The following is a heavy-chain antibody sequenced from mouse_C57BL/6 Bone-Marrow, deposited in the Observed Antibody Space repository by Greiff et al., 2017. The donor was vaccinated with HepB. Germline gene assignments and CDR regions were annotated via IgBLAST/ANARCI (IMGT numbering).Heavy chain of an antibody. Sequence: EVKLVESVGGLVKPGGSLKLSCAASGFTFSSYAMSWVRQTPEKRLEWVATISDGGSYTYYPDNVKGRFTISRDNAKNNLYLQMSHLKSEDTAMYYCARDYYGSSYDWGQGTTLTVSS. V-gene: IGHV5-4*03. CDR3: ARDYYGSSYD. CDR1: GFTFSSYA. J-gene: IGHJ2*01. D-gene: IGHD1-1*01. CDR2: ISDGGSYT.